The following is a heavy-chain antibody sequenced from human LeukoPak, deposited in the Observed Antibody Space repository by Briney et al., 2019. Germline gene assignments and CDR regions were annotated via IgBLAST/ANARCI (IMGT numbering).Heavy chain of an antibody. Sequence: SETLSLTCTVSGGSISSSSYYWGWIRQPPGKGLEWIGSIYYSGGTYYNPSLKSRVTISVDTSKNQFSLKLSSVTAADTAVYYCARRRWELDNYYFDYWGQGTLVTVSS. CDR2: IYYSGGT. V-gene: IGHV4-39*01. J-gene: IGHJ4*02. CDR1: GGSISSSSYY. D-gene: IGHD1-26*01. CDR3: ARRRWELDNYYFDY.